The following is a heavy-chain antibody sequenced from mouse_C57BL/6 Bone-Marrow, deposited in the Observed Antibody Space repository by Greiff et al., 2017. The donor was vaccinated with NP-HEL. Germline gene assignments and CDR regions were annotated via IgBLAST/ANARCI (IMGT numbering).Heavy chain of an antibody. CDR3: GSYYGDP. CDR2: IDPSDSYT. D-gene: IGHD2-13*01. J-gene: IGHJ1*03. V-gene: IGHV1-69*01. CDR1: GYTFTSYW. Sequence: QVQLQQPGAELVMPGASVKLSCKASGYTFTSYWMHWVKQRPGQGLEWIGEIDPSDSYTTYTQQFSGTSTLPVYKSSCTAYMQLSSLTSEDSTVYYCGSYYGDPWGKGTTVTVSS.